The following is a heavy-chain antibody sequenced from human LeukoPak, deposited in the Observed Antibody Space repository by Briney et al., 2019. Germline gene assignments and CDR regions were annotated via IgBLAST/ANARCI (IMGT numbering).Heavy chain of an antibody. CDR2: IWYDGSNK. Sequence: GGSPRLSCAASGFTFSSYGMHWVRQAPGKGLEWVAVIWYDGSNKYYADSVKGRFTISRDNSKNTLYLQMNSLRAEDTAVYYCAMLQDTAMVSSYWGQGTLVTVSS. CDR1: GFTFSSYG. V-gene: IGHV3-30*02. CDR3: AMLQDTAMVSSY. D-gene: IGHD5-18*01. J-gene: IGHJ4*02.